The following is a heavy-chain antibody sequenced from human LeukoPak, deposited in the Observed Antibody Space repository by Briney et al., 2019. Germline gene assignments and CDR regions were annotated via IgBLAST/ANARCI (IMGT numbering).Heavy chain of an antibody. Sequence: PGGSLRLSCAASGFTFSNFAMNWVRQAPGKGLEWVSVISGSGSSTYYADSVKGRFTISRDNSKNTLYLQMNSLRAEDTAVYYCAREGLSFDYDSSGYYGLLDYWGQGTLVTVSS. CDR3: AREGLSFDYDSSGYYGLLDY. D-gene: IGHD3-22*01. J-gene: IGHJ4*02. V-gene: IGHV3-23*01. CDR1: GFTFSNFA. CDR2: ISGSGSST.